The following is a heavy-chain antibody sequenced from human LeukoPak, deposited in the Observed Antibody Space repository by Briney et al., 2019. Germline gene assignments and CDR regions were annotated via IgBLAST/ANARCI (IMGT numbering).Heavy chain of an antibody. CDR1: GFTLSDHY. Sequence: GGSLRLSCAASGFTLSDHYMNWIRQAPGKGLEGISYISGSGSRIHYADSVKGRFTVSRDSAENSLYLQMNSLTVEDTAVYYCARDWRNNGMDVWGQGTTVTVSS. CDR3: ARDWRNNGMDV. J-gene: IGHJ6*02. V-gene: IGHV3-11*01. CDR2: ISGSGSRI.